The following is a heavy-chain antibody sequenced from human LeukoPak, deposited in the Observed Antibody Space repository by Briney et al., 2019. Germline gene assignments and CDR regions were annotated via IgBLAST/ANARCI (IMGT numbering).Heavy chain of an antibody. D-gene: IGHD2-21*01. V-gene: IGHV3-66*04. CDR1: GFTVSTNY. Sequence: GGSLRLSCAASGFTVSTNYMSWVRRAPGKGLEWVSVIYSGGITYYAASVKGRFTISRDNSKNTLSLQMNSLRAEDTAVYYCARHSGGDSYGYYFDYWGQGTLVTVSS. J-gene: IGHJ4*02. CDR2: IYSGGIT. CDR3: ARHSGGDSYGYYFDY.